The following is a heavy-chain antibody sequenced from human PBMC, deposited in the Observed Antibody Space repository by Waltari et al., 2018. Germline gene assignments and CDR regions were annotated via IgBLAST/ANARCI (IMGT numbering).Heavy chain of an antibody. CDR3: ARVEGGGDAFDI. CDR2: INPNSGGK. D-gene: IGHD3-16*01. Sequence: QVQLVQSGAEVKKPGASVKVSCKASGYTFTGYYMHWVRQAPGQGLEWMGRINPNSGGKNYAQKFQGRVTMTRATSTSTAYMGLSRLRSDDTAVYYCARVEGGGDAFDIWGQGTMVTVSS. CDR1: GYTFTGYY. V-gene: IGHV1-2*06. J-gene: IGHJ3*02.